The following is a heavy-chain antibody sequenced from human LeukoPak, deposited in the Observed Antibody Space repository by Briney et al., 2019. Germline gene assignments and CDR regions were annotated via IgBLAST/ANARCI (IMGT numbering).Heavy chain of an antibody. CDR1: GYTFIGYF. D-gene: IGHD2-8*02. CDR2: INPNSGDT. CDR3: SRAADVVLVPPSDY. V-gene: IGHV1-2*02. J-gene: IGHJ4*02. Sequence: ASVKVSCKASGYTFIGYFMHWVRQAPGQALEWMGWINPNSGDTNYAQKFKGRVTMTRDTSISAAYMELSSLRFDDTAVYYCSRAADVVLVPPSDYWGQGTLVTVSS.